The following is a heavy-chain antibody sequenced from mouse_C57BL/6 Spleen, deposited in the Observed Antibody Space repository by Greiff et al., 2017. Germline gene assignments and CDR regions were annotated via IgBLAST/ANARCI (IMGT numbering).Heavy chain of an antibody. Sequence: EVQLQQSVAELVRPGASVKLSCTASGFTIKNTYMHWVKQRPEQGLEWIGRIDPANGNTKYAPKFQGKATITADTSSNTAYLQLSSLTSEGAAIYYCAKTGEWYFDYWGQGTTLTVSS. V-gene: IGHV14-3*01. CDR3: AKTGEWYFDY. CDR1: GFTIKNTY. CDR2: IDPANGNT. J-gene: IGHJ2*01.